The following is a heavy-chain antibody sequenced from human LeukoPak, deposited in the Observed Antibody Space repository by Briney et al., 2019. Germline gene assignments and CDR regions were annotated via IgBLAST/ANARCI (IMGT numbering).Heavy chain of an antibody. V-gene: IGHV3-23*01. CDR3: AHYAEVDWLLTLDY. CDR2: ISGSGGTT. CDR1: GFTFSSYA. J-gene: IGHJ4*02. Sequence: GGSLRLSCAASGFTFSSYAVGWVRQAPGKGLEWVSAISGSGGTTYYAGSVKGRFTISRDNSKNTLYLQMNSLRAEDTAVYYCAHYAEVDWLLTLDYWGQGTLVTVSS. D-gene: IGHD3/OR15-3a*01.